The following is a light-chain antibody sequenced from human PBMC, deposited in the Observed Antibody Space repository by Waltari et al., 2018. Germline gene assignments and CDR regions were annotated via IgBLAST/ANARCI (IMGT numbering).Light chain of an antibody. CDR1: QSIKSH. Sequence: ETVMTQSPDILSVSPGESATLSCRASQSIKSHLAWYQQKPGQAPRLLIYGASTMAAGIPARFSGGGSGTEFIITISSLQSEDFATYHCQQYNNWPLYTFGQGTKLEI. V-gene: IGKV3-15*01. CDR3: QQYNNWPLYT. J-gene: IGKJ2*01. CDR2: GAS.